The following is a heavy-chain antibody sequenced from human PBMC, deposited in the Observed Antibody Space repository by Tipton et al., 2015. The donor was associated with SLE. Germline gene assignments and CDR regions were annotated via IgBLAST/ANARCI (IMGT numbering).Heavy chain of an antibody. D-gene: IGHD2-2*01. CDR2: ISYSGST. CDR3: ASLPQGYCSTINCSPRMDV. CDR1: TRSITYNFYS. Sequence: LRLSCTVSTRSITYNFYSWGWIRQSPGKGLEWIGYISYSGSTKYDPSLKSRATISVDTSKNQFSLKLSSVTAADTAVYYCASLPQGYCSTINCSPRMDVWGKGATVTVSS. J-gene: IGHJ6*04. V-gene: IGHV4-61*05.